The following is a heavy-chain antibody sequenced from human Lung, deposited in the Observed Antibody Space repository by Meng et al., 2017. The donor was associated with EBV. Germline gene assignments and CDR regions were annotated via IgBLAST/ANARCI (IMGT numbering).Heavy chain of an antibody. V-gene: IGHV4-4*02. J-gene: IGHJ4*02. Sequence: QVQLQGSGPVLVKPSGTLSLPCDVSGASISRSDLWSWVRQPPGKGLEWIGEIYHSGSTNYKPSLKSRVSMSVDTSKNHFFLKVTSVTAADTSVNQCAAYEIISAWDCWGQGTLVTVSS. CDR1: GASISRSDL. CDR3: AAYEIISAWDC. CDR2: IYHSGST. D-gene: IGHD5-12*01.